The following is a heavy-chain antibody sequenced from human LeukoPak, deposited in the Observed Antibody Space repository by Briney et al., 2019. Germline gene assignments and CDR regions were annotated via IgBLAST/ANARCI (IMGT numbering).Heavy chain of an antibody. CDR1: GFTPSTAS. D-gene: IGHD5-24*01. J-gene: IGHJ4*02. CDR3: ADNLSR. CDR2: IDRSSNTI. V-gene: IGHV3-48*04. Sequence: GGSLRLSCAASGFTPSTASMNWVRQAPGKGLEWISYIDRSSNTIYYADSVKGRFTISRDSAKNSLYLQMNSLRAEDTAVYFCADNLSRWGQGTLVTVSS.